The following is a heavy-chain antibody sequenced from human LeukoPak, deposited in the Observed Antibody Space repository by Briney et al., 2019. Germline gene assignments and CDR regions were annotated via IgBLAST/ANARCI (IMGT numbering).Heavy chain of an antibody. V-gene: IGHV3-74*01. Sequence: GGSLRLSCAASGFTFSTYWMHWVRQAPGKGLVWVSRINSDGSTTTYADSVKGRFTISRDNAKSTLYLQMNSLRAEDTAVYYCARVVTTDDHWGQGTLVTVSS. CDR1: GFTFSTYW. CDR3: ARVVTTDDH. D-gene: IGHD4-17*01. CDR2: INSDGSTT. J-gene: IGHJ4*02.